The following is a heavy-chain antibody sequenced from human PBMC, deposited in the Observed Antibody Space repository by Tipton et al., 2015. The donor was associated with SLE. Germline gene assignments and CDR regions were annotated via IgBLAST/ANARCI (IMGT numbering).Heavy chain of an antibody. Sequence: SLRLSCTASGFRFNTYGMHWVRQAPGQGLEWVAFIRFDGSKTYYADSVKGRFTISRDNSKNTVSLEMNSLRAEDTAVYYCARDIPGGTSDFDYWGQGTLVIVSS. V-gene: IGHV3-30*02. J-gene: IGHJ4*02. D-gene: IGHD3-16*01. CDR1: GFRFNTYG. CDR2: IRFDGSKT. CDR3: ARDIPGGTSDFDY.